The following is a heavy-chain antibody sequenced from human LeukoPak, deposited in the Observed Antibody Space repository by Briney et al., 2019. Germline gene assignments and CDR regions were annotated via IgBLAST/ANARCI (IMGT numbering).Heavy chain of an antibody. CDR1: GYTFTGYY. CDR3: ARDREDCSSTSCYTSSGWFDP. CDR2: INPNSGGT. Sequence: ASVKVFCKASGYTFTGYYMHWVRQAPGQGLEWMGWINPNSGGTNYAQKFQGRVTMTRDTSISTAYMELSRLRSDDTAVYYCARDREDCSSTSCYTSSGWFDPWGQGTLVTVSS. V-gene: IGHV1-2*02. D-gene: IGHD2-2*02. J-gene: IGHJ5*02.